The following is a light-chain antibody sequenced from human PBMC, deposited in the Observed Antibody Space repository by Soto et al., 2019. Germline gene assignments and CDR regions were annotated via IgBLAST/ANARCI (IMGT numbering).Light chain of an antibody. CDR3: QGRHSSDHSDV. Sequence: SYELTQAPSVSVAPGQTARITCGGDNIGSESVHWYQQKPGQAPVLVVYDDSDRPSGIPERFSGSNDANTATLTISMVAAGDEADYYCQGRHSSDHSDVFGIGTKLTVL. J-gene: IGLJ6*01. CDR1: NIGSES. V-gene: IGLV3-21*02. CDR2: DDS.